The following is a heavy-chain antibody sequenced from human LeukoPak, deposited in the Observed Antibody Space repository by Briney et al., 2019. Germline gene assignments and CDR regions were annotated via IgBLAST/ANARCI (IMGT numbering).Heavy chain of an antibody. V-gene: IGHV4-4*02. CDR2: IYHNGST. CDR1: GGSISSSNW. Sequence: PSETLSLTCAVSGGSISSSNWWGWVRQPPGKGLGGIGEIYHNGSTNYNPSLKSRVTISVDKSKNQFSLKLSSVTAADTAVHYCARGRNYYDSSGYLSPLFDYWGQGTLVTVSS. D-gene: IGHD3-22*01. J-gene: IGHJ4*02. CDR3: ARGRNYYDSSGYLSPLFDY.